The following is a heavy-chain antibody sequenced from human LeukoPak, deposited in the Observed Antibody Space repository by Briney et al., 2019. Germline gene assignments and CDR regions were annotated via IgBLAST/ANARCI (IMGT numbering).Heavy chain of an antibody. V-gene: IGHV3-30*03. J-gene: IGHJ4*02. CDR1: GFTFSSYG. CDR3: ARSQGGYCSSTSCHADYFDH. D-gene: IGHD2-2*01. Sequence: GGSLRLSCAASGFTFSSYGMHWVRQAPGKGLEWVAVISYDGSNKYYADSVKGRFAISRDSSKNTLYLQMNSLRADDTAVYYCARSQGGYCSSTSCHADYFDHWGQGTLVTVSS. CDR2: ISYDGSNK.